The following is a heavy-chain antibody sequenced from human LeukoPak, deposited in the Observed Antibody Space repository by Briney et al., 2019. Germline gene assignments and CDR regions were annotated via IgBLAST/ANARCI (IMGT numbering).Heavy chain of an antibody. CDR3: AREGRKLCFDY. Sequence: GGSLRLSCAASGFTFSSYSMNWVRQAPGKGLEWVSSISSTGTYIYYADSVKGRFTISRDKAKNSLYLQMSSLRAEDTAVYYCAREGRKLCFDYWGPGTLVTVSS. J-gene: IGHJ4*02. D-gene: IGHD3-16*01. V-gene: IGHV3-21*01. CDR2: ISSTGTYI. CDR1: GFTFSSYS.